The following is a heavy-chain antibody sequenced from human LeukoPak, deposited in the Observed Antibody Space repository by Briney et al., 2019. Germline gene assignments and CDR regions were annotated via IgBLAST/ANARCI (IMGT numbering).Heavy chain of an antibody. D-gene: IGHD2-15*01. Sequence: PGKSLRLSCAASGFTFSYFGMHWVRQAPGKGLEWVAVISYDGSKKYYAESVKGRFTISRDNSKSTLYLQMNRLRADDKALYYCAKCQDIVVVVAATGLDYWGQGTLVTVSS. V-gene: IGHV3-30*18. CDR3: AKCQDIVVVVAATGLDY. J-gene: IGHJ4*02. CDR2: ISYDGSKK. CDR1: GFTFSYFG.